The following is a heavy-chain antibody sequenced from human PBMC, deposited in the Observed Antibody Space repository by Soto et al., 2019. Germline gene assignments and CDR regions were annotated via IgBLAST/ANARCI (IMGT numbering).Heavy chain of an antibody. CDR3: ARVYQNRYYFDY. D-gene: IGHD2-2*02. V-gene: IGHV1-18*01. CDR1: GYTFTSYA. Sequence: ASVKVSCKASGYTFTSYAMHWVRQAPGQRLEWMGWISAYNGNTNYAQKLQGRVTMTTDTSTSTAYMELRSLRSDDTAVYYCARVYQNRYYFDYWGQGTLVTVSS. J-gene: IGHJ4*02. CDR2: ISAYNGNT.